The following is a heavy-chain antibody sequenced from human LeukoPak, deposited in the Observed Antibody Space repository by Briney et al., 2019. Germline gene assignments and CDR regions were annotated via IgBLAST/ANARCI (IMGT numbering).Heavy chain of an antibody. CDR2: INPNSGGT. V-gene: IGHV1-2*02. CDR3: ARWRGYYYDSSGHNWFDP. Sequence: ASVKVSCKASGYTFTGYYMHWVRQAPGQGLEWMGWINPNSGGTNYAQKFQGRVTMTRDTSISTAYMELSRLRSDDTAVYYCARWRGYYYDSSGHNWFDPWGQGTLVTVSS. CDR1: GYTFTGYY. D-gene: IGHD3-22*01. J-gene: IGHJ5*02.